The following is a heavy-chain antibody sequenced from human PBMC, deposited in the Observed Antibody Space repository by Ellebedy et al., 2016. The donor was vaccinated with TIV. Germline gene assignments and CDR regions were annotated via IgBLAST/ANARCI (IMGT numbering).Heavy chain of an antibody. CDR1: GFTVSDNY. CDR2: IYSSGAT. V-gene: IGHV3-53*01. CDR3: AGGSRGITGAGTSLHY. Sequence: GGSLRLSCAVSGFTVSDNYMSWVRQAPGKGLQWVAIIYSSGATFYPDSAKGRFTIPRDDSKNNLYPQMNSLRVEDTALYYCAGGSRGITGAGTSLHYWGQGALVTVSS. J-gene: IGHJ4*02. D-gene: IGHD6-19*01.